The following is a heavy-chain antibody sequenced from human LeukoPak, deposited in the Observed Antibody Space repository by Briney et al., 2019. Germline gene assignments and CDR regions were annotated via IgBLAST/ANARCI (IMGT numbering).Heavy chain of an antibody. J-gene: IGHJ4*02. Sequence: PGGSLRLSCTASGFIFSSYWMHWVRQAPGKGLVWVSRIHSDGSTTSYADSVKGRFTISRDNAKNTLYLQMNSLRAEDTAVYYCARRAGSAESHSIDYWGQGTLVTVSS. CDR1: GFIFSSYW. CDR2: IHSDGSTT. CDR3: ARRAGSAESHSIDY. V-gene: IGHV3-74*01. D-gene: IGHD6-25*01.